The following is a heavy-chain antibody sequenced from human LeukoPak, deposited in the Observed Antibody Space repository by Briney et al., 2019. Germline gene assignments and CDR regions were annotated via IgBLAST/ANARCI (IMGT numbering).Heavy chain of an antibody. CDR3: ARDAGTMVRGVSGWFDP. Sequence: GGSLRLSCAASGFTFSSYDMHWVRQATGKGLEWVSAIGTAGDPYYPGSVKGRFTISRENAKNSLYLQMNSLRAGDTAVYYCARDAGTMVRGVSGWFDPWGQGTLVTVSS. V-gene: IGHV3-13*05. J-gene: IGHJ5*02. CDR2: IGTAGDP. D-gene: IGHD3-10*01. CDR1: GFTFSSYD.